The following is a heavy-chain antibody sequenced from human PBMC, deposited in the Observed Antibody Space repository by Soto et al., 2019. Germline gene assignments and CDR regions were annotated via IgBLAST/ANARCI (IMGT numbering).Heavy chain of an antibody. D-gene: IGHD3-22*01. Sequence: QVQLVQSGAEVKKPGSSVKVSCKASGGTFSSYAISWVRQAPGQGLEWMGGIIPIFGTANYAQKFQGRVTITADESTSTAYMELSSLRSEDTAVYYCAHLAYYYDSSRYYTGYFQHWGQGTLVTVSS. V-gene: IGHV1-69*01. CDR1: GGTFSSYA. CDR3: AHLAYYYDSSRYYTGYFQH. CDR2: IIPIFGTA. J-gene: IGHJ1*01.